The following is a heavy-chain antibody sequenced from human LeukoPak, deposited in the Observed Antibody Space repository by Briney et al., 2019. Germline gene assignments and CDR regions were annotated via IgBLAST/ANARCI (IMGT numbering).Heavy chain of an antibody. V-gene: IGHV3-48*02. CDR1: GFTFSSYS. CDR3: ARDPTGRWAFDI. Sequence: GGSLRLSCAASGFTFSSYSMNWVRQAPGKGLEWVSYISSRSGTIYYADSVKGRFTISRDNAKNSLYLQMNSLRDEGTAVYHCARDPTGRWAFDIWGQGTMVTVSS. D-gene: IGHD3-10*01. CDR2: ISSRSGTI. J-gene: IGHJ3*02.